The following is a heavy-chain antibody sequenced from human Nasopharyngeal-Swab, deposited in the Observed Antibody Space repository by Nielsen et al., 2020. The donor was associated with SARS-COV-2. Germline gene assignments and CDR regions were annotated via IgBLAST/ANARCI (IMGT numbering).Heavy chain of an antibody. D-gene: IGHD3-10*01. J-gene: IGHJ4*02. CDR1: GFTFDDYA. V-gene: IGHV3-9*01. Sequence: SLKISCAASGFTFDDYAMHWVRQAPGKGLEWVSGISWNSGSIGYADSVKGRFTISRDNAKNSVFLEMNSLRAEDTAVYYCASQERGGSGSSWGRGTLVTVSS. CDR2: ISWNSGSI. CDR3: ASQERGGSGSS.